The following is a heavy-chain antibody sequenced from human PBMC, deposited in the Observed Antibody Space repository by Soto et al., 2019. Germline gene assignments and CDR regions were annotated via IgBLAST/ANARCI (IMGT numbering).Heavy chain of an antibody. J-gene: IGHJ3*01. CDR2: ISGDSGSS. CDR1: GFTFEAYS. V-gene: IGHV3-9*01. Sequence: GGSLRLSCAASGFTFEAYSLHWVRQLPGKGLEWVAGISGDSGSSGYADSVRGRFTVSRDNAKNSLFLQMSSLSPEDTALYYCTKRRSARPGFDAFDLWGQGTMVTVS. CDR3: TKRRSARPGFDAFDL.